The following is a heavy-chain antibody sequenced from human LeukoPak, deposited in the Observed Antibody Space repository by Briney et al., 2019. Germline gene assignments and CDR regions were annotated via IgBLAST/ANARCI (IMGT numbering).Heavy chain of an antibody. D-gene: IGHD6-19*01. CDR2: IYTSGST. V-gene: IGHV4-61*02. CDR1: AGSISSGSYY. Sequence: SQTLSLTCTVAAGSISSGSYYWSWIRQPAGKGLEWIARIYTSGSTHYNPSLKSRVTISVDTSKNQSSLKLSSVTAADTAVYYCARDEDLGSGWYFSFDYWGQGTLVTVSS. J-gene: IGHJ4*02. CDR3: ARDEDLGSGWYFSFDY.